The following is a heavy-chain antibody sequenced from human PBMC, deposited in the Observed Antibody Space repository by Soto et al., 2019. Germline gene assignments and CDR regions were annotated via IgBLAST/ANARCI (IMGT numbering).Heavy chain of an antibody. V-gene: IGHV3-30*18. CDR3: AKEGEYCSSTSCYAEGPYYFDY. D-gene: IGHD2-2*01. J-gene: IGHJ4*02. Sequence: GGSLRLSCAASGFTFGSYGMHWVRQAPGKGLEWVAVISYDGSNKYYADSVKGRFTISRDNSKNTLYLQMNSLRAEDTAVYYCAKEGEYCSSTSCYAEGPYYFDYWGQGTLVTVSS. CDR2: ISYDGSNK. CDR1: GFTFGSYG.